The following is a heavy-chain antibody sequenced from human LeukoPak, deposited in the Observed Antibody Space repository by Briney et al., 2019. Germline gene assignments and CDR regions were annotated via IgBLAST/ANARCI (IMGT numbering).Heavy chain of an antibody. D-gene: IGHD2-15*01. V-gene: IGHV1-18*01. Sequence: ASVKVSCKASGYTFRNYGITWVRQAPGQGLERMGWITAYNGNTNYAERLQGRVTMTTDTSTATAYMELRNLKSDDTAVYYCARDCSGGTCSSFWFDPWGQGTLVTVSS. J-gene: IGHJ5*02. CDR2: ITAYNGNT. CDR3: ARDCSGGTCSSFWFDP. CDR1: GYTFRNYG.